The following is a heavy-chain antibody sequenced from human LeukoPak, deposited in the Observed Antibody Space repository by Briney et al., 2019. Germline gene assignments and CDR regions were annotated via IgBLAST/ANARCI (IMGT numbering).Heavy chain of an antibody. D-gene: IGHD2-2*02. V-gene: IGHV5-51*01. J-gene: IGHJ4*02. CDR2: IYPDDSDT. CDR1: RHSFHSQW. Sequence: PGESLKISCKGPRHSFHSQWIGWVRQMPGKGLEWMGIIYPDDSDTRYSPSFQGQVTISADKSTNTAFLQWNSLQSSDSGIYFCARTQGLYGAADYWGQGTLVISSS. CDR3: ARTQGLYGAADY.